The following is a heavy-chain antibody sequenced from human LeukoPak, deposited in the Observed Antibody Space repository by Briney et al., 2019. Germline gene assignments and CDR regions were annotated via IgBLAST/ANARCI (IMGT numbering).Heavy chain of an antibody. V-gene: IGHV3-49*03. D-gene: IGHD1-26*01. CDR2: IRSKPYGGTT. Sequence: GRSLRLSCTASGFTFGDYAMNWFRQAPGKGLEWVGFIRSKPYGGTTEYAASVKGRFTISRDDSKSIAYLQMNSLRAEDTAVYYCAREHLGSYYVPDYWGQGTLVTVSS. CDR1: GFTFGDYA. J-gene: IGHJ4*02. CDR3: AREHLGSYYVPDY.